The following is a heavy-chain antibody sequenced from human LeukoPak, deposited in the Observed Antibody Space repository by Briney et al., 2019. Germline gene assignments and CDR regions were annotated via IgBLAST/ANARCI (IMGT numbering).Heavy chain of an antibody. Sequence: GGSLRLSCAASGFTFSSYEMNWVRQAPGKGLEWVSSISSSSSYIYYADSVKGRFTISRDNAKNSLYLRMNSLRAEDTAVYYCARNYDFWSGYFNSVDSWGQGTLVTVSS. CDR2: ISSSSSYI. D-gene: IGHD3-3*01. J-gene: IGHJ5*01. V-gene: IGHV3-21*01. CDR1: GFTFSSYE. CDR3: ARNYDFWSGYFNSVDS.